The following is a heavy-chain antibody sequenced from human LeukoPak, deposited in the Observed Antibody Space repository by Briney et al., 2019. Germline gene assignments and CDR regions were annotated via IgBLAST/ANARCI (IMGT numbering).Heavy chain of an antibody. CDR1: GFTFSSYA. Sequence: PGRSLRLSCAASGFTFSSYAMHWVRQAPGKGLEWVAVISYDGSNKYYADSVKGRFTISRDNSKHTLYLQMNSLRAEDTAVYYCARDSNYGSGSVDYWGQGTLVTVSS. D-gene: IGHD3-10*01. CDR3: ARDSNYGSGSVDY. J-gene: IGHJ4*02. CDR2: ISYDGSNK. V-gene: IGHV3-30-3*01.